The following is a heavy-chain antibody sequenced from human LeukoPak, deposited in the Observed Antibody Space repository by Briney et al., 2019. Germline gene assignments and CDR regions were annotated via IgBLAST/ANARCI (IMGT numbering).Heavy chain of an antibody. CDR2: ISSSSSYI. CDR3: ARDINDVVPAAISDY. V-gene: IGHV3-21*01. D-gene: IGHD2-2*02. CDR1: GFTFSSYS. Sequence: PGGSLRLSCAASGFTFSSYSMNWVRQAPGKGLEWVSSISSSSSYIYYADSVKGRFTITRDNAKNSLYLQMNSLRAEDTAVYYCARDINDVVPAAISDYWGQGTLVTVSS. J-gene: IGHJ4*02.